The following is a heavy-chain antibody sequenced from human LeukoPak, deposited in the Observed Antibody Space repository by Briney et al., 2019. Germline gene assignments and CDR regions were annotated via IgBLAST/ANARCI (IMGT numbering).Heavy chain of an antibody. J-gene: IGHJ3*02. CDR1: GFTFSSYS. Sequence: GGSLRLSCAASGFTFSSYSMNWVRQAPGKGLEGGSYISSSSSTKYYADSVKGGFTTSRDNAKNSLYLQMNSLRAEDTAVYYCAREHYYDPGGFDICGQGTMVTVSS. CDR3: AREHYYDPGGFDI. CDR2: ISSSSSTK. V-gene: IGHV3-48*01. D-gene: IGHD3-22*01.